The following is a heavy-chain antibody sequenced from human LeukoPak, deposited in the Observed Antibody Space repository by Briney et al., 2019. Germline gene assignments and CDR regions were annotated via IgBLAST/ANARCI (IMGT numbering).Heavy chain of an antibody. CDR1: GFTFTKCA. CDR2: ITATGDTS. D-gene: IGHD6-19*01. CDR3: AGDRNSDWYSPLDY. V-gene: IGHV3-23*01. Sequence: GGSLRLSCVASGFTFTKCAMSWIRQAPGKGLEWVAIITATGDTSYYADSVKGRFTISRDNSRNTVYMQMDSLRAEDTAIYYCAGDRNSDWYSPLDYWGQGSQVTVSP. J-gene: IGHJ4*02.